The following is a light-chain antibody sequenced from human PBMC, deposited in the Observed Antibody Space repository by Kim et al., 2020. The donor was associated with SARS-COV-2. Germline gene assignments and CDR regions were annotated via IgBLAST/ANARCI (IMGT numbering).Light chain of an antibody. CDR3: HVFGVLPPNP. CDR2: ATA. J-gene: IGKJ2*01. V-gene: IGKV3-20*01. Sequence: TVSSWPGRPGRDLLLAWSRHKPGQAPMLRIYATANMARGVPDRFGGSGSGTDFTFTLNRLEPENVTIYFCHVFGVLPPNPFGQGTKLE. CDR1: RPGRDLL.